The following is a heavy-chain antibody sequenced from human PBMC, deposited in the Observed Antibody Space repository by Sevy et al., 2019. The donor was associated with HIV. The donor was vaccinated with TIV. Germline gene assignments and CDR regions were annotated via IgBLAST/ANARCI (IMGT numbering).Heavy chain of an antibody. D-gene: IGHD1-20*01. V-gene: IGHV3-43*01. CDR3: AKADTDRYNWKHFTFDY. CDR2: ISWDGGST. J-gene: IGHJ4*02. Sequence: GGSLRLSCAASGFTFDDYTMHWVRQAPGKGLEWVSLISWDGGSTYYADSVKGRFTISRDNSKNSLYLQMNSLRTEDTALYYCAKADTDRYNWKHFTFDYWGQGTLVTVSS. CDR1: GFTFDDYT.